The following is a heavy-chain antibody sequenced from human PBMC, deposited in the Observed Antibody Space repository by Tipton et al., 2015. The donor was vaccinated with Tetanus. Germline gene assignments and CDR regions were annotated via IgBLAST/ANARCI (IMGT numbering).Heavy chain of an antibody. J-gene: IGHJ1*01. CDR2: IFYSGST. Sequence: TLSLTCTVSGGSMNTRTFYWGWIRQSPGKGLEWIGSIFYSGSTYYNPSLRSRVSISVDTSKNQFSLTLKSVTAADTGVYYCAKDVNWNLRYFQQWGQGTVVTVSS. D-gene: IGHD1-1*01. CDR1: GGSMNTRTFY. V-gene: IGHV4-39*02. CDR3: AKDVNWNLRYFQQ.